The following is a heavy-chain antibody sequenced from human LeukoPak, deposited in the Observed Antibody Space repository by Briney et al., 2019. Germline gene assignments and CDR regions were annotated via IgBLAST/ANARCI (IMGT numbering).Heavy chain of an antibody. Sequence: GGSLRLSCAASGFTFSSYSMNWVRQAPGKGLEWVLSISSSSSYIYYADSVKGRFTISRDNAKNSLYLQMNSLRAEDTAVYYCARVAQVGSGPYYFDYWGQGTLVTVSS. V-gene: IGHV3-21*01. D-gene: IGHD1-26*01. CDR3: ARVAQVGSGPYYFDY. CDR1: GFTFSSYS. J-gene: IGHJ4*02. CDR2: ISSSSSYI.